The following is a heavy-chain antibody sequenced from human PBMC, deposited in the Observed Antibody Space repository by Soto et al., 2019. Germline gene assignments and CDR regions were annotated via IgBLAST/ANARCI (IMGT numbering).Heavy chain of an antibody. D-gene: IGHD2-2*01. CDR1: GFTFSTHA. J-gene: IGHJ6*02. CDR2: FSGSGGNI. CDR3: AKDPAWTVGPLAMDV. Sequence: EVQLLESGGGLVQAGGSLRLSCVASGFTFSTHAMSWVRQVPGKGLEWVSTFSGSGGNIYYGESVKGRFTISRDDPKKTLYLDMNSLRFVDAGVYYGAKDPAWTVGPLAMDVGGQGPTVTVSS. V-gene: IGHV3-23*01.